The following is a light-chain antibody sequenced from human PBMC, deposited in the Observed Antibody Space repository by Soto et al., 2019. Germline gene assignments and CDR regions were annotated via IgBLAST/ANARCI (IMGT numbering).Light chain of an antibody. Sequence: DIQMTQSPSSLSASVGDRVTITCRASQGISNYLAWYQQKPGKVPKLLIYYASTLQSGVPSRFCGSGSGTEFTLTISSRQPEDVATYYCQKYNSAPLTFGGGTKVEIK. V-gene: IGKV1-27*01. J-gene: IGKJ4*01. CDR1: QGISNY. CDR2: YAS. CDR3: QKYNSAPLT.